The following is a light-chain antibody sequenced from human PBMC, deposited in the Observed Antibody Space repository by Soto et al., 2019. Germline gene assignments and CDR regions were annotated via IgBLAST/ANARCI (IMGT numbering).Light chain of an antibody. CDR1: QSVSGN. CDR2: GAS. Sequence: EIVMTQSPATQSVSPGERATLFCRASQSVSGNLAWYQQKPGQAPRLLIYGASTRATGIPARFSGSESGTEFTLTISSLQSEDFAVYYCQQYNKWPLYTFGQGTKLEIK. V-gene: IGKV3-15*01. J-gene: IGKJ2*01. CDR3: QQYNKWPLYT.